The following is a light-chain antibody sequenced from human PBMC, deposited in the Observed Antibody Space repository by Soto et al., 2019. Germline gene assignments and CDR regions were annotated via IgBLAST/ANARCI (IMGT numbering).Light chain of an antibody. Sequence: QSALTQPASVSGSPGQSITIACTGISTDVENYNFVSWYQQHPGKVPKLMIYEDYKRPSGVPDRFSGSKSGTSASLAISGLRSEDEADYYCAAWDDSLSGVVFGGGTKLTVL. J-gene: IGLJ2*01. CDR2: EDY. CDR3: AAWDDSLSGVV. V-gene: IGLV2-14*02. CDR1: STDVENYNF.